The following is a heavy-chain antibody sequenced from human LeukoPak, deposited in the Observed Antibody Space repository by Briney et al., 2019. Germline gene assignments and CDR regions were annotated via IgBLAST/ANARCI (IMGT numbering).Heavy chain of an antibody. J-gene: IGHJ3*02. CDR2: IYTSGST. Sequence: SENLSLTCTVSGGSISSYYWSWIRQPAGKGLEWIGRIYTSGSTNYNPSLKSRVTMSVDTSKNQFSLKLSSVTAADTAVYFCSFNLGSGSYAFDIWGQGTMVTVSS. CDR1: GGSISSYY. V-gene: IGHV4-4*07. CDR3: SFNLGSGSYAFDI. D-gene: IGHD3-10*01.